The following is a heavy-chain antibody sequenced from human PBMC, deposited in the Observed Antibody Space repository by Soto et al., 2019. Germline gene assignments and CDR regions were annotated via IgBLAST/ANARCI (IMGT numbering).Heavy chain of an antibody. CDR2: INTDGSTT. V-gene: IGHV3-74*01. CDR1: GFTFSNYW. D-gene: IGHD3-16*01. J-gene: IGHJ4*02. CDR3: ARDLGGYASH. Sequence: EVQLVESGGGLVQPGGSLRLSCAASGFTFSNYWMHWVRQAPGKGPVWVSRINTDGSTTNYADSVKGRFTISRDNAKNTLYLHTNSLGAEYTAVYYCARDLGGYASHWGQGTLVTVSS.